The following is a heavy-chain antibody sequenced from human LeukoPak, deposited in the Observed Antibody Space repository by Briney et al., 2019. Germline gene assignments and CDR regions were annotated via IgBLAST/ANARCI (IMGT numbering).Heavy chain of an antibody. Sequence: PGGSLRLSCAASGFTFSSYWMSWVRQAPGKGLEWVANINQDGSGRYHVDSVKGRITISRDNAKNSLYLQMNSLRAEDTAVYYCARDPDYGDPGPFWDYWGQGTLVTVSS. D-gene: IGHD4-17*01. V-gene: IGHV3-7*01. J-gene: IGHJ4*02. CDR2: INQDGSGR. CDR1: GFTFSSYW. CDR3: ARDPDYGDPGPFWDY.